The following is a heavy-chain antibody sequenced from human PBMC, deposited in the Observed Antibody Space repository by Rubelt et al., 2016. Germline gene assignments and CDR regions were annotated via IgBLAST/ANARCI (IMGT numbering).Heavy chain of an antibody. V-gene: IGHV3-21*01. J-gene: IGHJ4*02. CDR1: GGSISSSS. D-gene: IGHD3-9*01. CDR3: ATYYDILTGYYNGVDY. CDR2: ISSSSSYI. Sequence: LQLQESGPGLVKPSETLSLTCTVSGGSISSSSYYWGWIRQPPGKGLEWVSSISSSSSYIYYADSVKGRFTISRDNAKNSLYLHMNSQRAEDTAVYYCATYYDILTGYYNGVDYWGQGTLVTVSS.